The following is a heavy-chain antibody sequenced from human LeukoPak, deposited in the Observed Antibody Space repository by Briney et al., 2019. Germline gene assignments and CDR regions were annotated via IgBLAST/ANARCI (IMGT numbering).Heavy chain of an antibody. CDR3: ARGRIPPLRYFVWLFPEDY. J-gene: IGHJ4*02. D-gene: IGHD3-9*01. CDR1: GGSISSGDYY. V-gene: IGHV4-30-4*01. Sequence: SQTLSLTCTVSGGSISSGDYYWSWIRQPPGKGLEWIGYIYYSGSTYYNPSLKSRVTISVDTSKNQFSLKLSSVTAADTAVYYCARGRIPPLRYFVWLFPEDYWGQGTLVTVSS. CDR2: IYYSGST.